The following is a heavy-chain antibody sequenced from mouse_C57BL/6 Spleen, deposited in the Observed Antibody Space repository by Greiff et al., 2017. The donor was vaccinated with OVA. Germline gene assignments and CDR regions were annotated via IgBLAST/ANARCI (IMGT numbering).Heavy chain of an antibody. D-gene: IGHD1-1*01. J-gene: IGHJ2*01. CDR3: ARSILRGNFDY. CDR1: GYTFTSYW. Sequence: QVQLQQPGAELVKPGASVKLSCKASGYTFTSYWMQWVKQRPGQGLEWIGEIDPSDSYTNYNQKFKGKATLTVDTSSSTAYMQLSSLTSEDSAVYYCARSILRGNFDYWGQGTTLTVSS. CDR2: IDPSDSYT. V-gene: IGHV1-50*01.